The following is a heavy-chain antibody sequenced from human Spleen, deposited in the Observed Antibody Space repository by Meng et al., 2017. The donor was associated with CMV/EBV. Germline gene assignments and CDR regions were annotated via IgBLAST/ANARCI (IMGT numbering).Heavy chain of an antibody. J-gene: IGHJ6*02. Sequence: YSINRVRQAHGQGHEWMGSLIPIIGATNYAQKIQGRVTIMTDESTSTAYMELSSLRFEDTAVYYCARESVTIAARRTGDYYYGIDVWGQGTTVTVSS. V-gene: IGHV1-69*05. CDR2: LIPIIGAT. D-gene: IGHD6-6*01. CDR1: YS. CDR3: ARESVTIAARRTGDYYYGIDV.